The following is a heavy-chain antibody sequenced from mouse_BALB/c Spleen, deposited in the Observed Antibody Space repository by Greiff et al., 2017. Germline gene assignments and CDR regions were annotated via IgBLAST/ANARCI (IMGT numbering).Heavy chain of an antibody. CDR3: AREGRLRRAWFAY. V-gene: IGHV5-4*02. D-gene: IGHD2-4*01. CDR2: ISDGGSYT. Sequence: EVQGVESGGGLVKPGGSLKLSCAASGFTFSDYYMYWVRQTPEKRLEWVATISDGGSYTYYPDSVKGRFTISRDNAKNNLYLQMSSLKSEDTAMYYCAREGRLRRAWFAYWGQGTLVTVSA. CDR1: GFTFSDYY. J-gene: IGHJ3*01.